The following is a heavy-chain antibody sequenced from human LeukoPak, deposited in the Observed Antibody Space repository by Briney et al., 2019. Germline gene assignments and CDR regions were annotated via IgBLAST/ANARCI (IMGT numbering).Heavy chain of an antibody. Sequence: PSETLSLTCTVSGGSISGNSYYWGWIRQPAGKGLEWIGRIYTSGSTNYNPSLKSRVTISVDTSKNQFSLKLSSVTAADTAVYYCARDQVTMVRGVIHDAFDIWGQGTMVTVSS. D-gene: IGHD3-10*01. V-gene: IGHV4-61*02. CDR3: ARDQVTMVRGVIHDAFDI. J-gene: IGHJ3*02. CDR2: IYTSGST. CDR1: GGSISGNSYY.